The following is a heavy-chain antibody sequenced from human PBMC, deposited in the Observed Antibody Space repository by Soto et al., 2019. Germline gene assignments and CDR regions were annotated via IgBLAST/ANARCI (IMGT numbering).Heavy chain of an antibody. Sequence: EVQLWESGGGLVQPGGSLRLSCAASGFTISSYAMNWVRQAPGKGLEWVSVISGSGGSTYYADSVKGRFTISRDNSKNTLYLQMNSLRAEDTAVYYCAKRNHGSEFDYWGQGTLVTVSS. CDR3: AKRNHGSEFDY. CDR1: GFTISSYA. CDR2: ISGSGGST. D-gene: IGHD3-10*01. J-gene: IGHJ4*02. V-gene: IGHV3-23*01.